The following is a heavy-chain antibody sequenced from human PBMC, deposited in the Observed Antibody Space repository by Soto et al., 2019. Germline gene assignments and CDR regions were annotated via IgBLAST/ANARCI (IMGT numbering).Heavy chain of an antibody. Sequence: SETLSLTCAVYGGSFSGYYWSWIRQPPGKGLEWIGEINHSGSTNYNPSLKSRVTISVDTSKNQFSLKLSSVTAADTAVYYCARGYDYVWGSYRSPYYFDYWGQGTLVTV. V-gene: IGHV4-34*01. CDR3: ARGYDYVWGSYRSPYYFDY. CDR1: GGSFSGYY. J-gene: IGHJ4*02. CDR2: INHSGST. D-gene: IGHD3-16*02.